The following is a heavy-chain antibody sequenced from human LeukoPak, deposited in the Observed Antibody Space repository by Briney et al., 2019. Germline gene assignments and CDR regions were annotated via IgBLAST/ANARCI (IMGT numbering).Heavy chain of an antibody. CDR2: ISAYNGNT. CDR3: ARDYYGHYYFDY. CDR1: GYTFTDYY. J-gene: IGHJ4*02. D-gene: IGHD3-10*01. V-gene: IGHV1-18*04. Sequence: ASVKVSCKASGYTFTDYYLHWVRQAPGQGLEWMGWISAYNGNTNYAQKLQGRVTMTTDTSTSTAYMELRSLRSDDTAVYYCARDYYGHYYFDYWGQGTLVTVSS.